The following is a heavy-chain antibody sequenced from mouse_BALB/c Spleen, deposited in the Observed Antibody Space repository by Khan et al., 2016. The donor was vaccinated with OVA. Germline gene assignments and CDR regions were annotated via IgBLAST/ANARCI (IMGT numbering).Heavy chain of an antibody. D-gene: IGHD2-2*01. V-gene: IGHV1-31*01. CDR1: GYSFTSYY. CDR2: IDPFSGAT. J-gene: IGHJ3*01. CDR3: TRHGYVAWFTY. Sequence: VQLKESGPELMKPGASVKISCKASGYSFTSYYIHWMIESHGTSLEWIGYIDPFSGATTYNQKFKGMATLTVDKSSNTAYIHLRNLTSEDSAVYYCTRHGYVAWFTYWGQGTLVTVSA.